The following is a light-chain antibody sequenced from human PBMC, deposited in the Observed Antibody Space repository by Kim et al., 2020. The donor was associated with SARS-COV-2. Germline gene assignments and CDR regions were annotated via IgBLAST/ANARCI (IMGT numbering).Light chain of an antibody. CDR1: QCISEY. Sequence: ASVGDRVTITCRTSQCISEYLAWYQQRPGKVPKLLIYGASVLQSGAPSRFSGSGSGTVFTLTISRLQPEDVGTYYCQKYNSAPRTFGQGTKVEIK. CDR2: GAS. J-gene: IGKJ1*01. V-gene: IGKV1-27*01. CDR3: QKYNSAPRT.